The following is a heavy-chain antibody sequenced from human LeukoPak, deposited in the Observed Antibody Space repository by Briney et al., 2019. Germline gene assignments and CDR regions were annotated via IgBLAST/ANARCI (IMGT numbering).Heavy chain of an antibody. D-gene: IGHD3-10*01. CDR2: ISSSGSTI. CDR1: GFTFSSYE. CDR3: ARGGASYGSGSYYLPYYYYMDV. J-gene: IGHJ6*03. Sequence: GGSLRLSCAASGFTFSSYEMNWVRQAPGKGLEWVSYISSSGSTIYYADSVKGRFTISRDNAKNSLYLQMNSLRAEDTAVYYCARGGASYGSGSYYLPYYYYMDVWGKGTTVTVSS. V-gene: IGHV3-48*03.